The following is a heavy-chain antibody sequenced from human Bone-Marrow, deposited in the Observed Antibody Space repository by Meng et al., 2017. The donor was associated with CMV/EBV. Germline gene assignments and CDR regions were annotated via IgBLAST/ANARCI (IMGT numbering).Heavy chain of an antibody. Sequence: GESLKISCAASGFTFSSYAMSWVRQAPGKGLEWVPAISGSGGSTYYADSVKGRFTISRDNSKNTLYLQMNSLRAEDTAVYYCARNSGYAYYYYYGMDVWGQGTTVTVSS. CDR2: ISGSGGST. CDR3: ARNSGYAYYYYYGMDV. D-gene: IGHD5-12*01. J-gene: IGHJ6*02. CDR1: GFTFSSYA. V-gene: IGHV3-23*01.